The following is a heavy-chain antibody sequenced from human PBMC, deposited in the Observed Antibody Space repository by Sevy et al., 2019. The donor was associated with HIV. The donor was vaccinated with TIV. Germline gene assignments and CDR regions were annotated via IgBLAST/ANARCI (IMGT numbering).Heavy chain of an antibody. Sequence: GGSLRLSCAASGFTFSSYWMSWVRQAPGKGLEWVANIKQDGSEKNYVDSVKGRFTISRENAKNSLYLQMNSLRAEDTAVYYCARVGSSLEYFQHWGQGTLVTVSS. CDR3: ARVGSSLEYFQH. V-gene: IGHV3-7*01. CDR1: GFTFSSYW. D-gene: IGHD6-6*01. CDR2: IKQDGSEK. J-gene: IGHJ1*01.